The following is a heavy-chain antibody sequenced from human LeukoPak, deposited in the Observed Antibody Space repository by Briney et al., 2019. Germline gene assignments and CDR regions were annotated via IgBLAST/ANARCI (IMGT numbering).Heavy chain of an antibody. CDR2: ISNAGGST. Sequence: RPGGSLRLSCAASGFTFSSYAMSWVRQAPGKGLEWVSTISNAGGSTNFADSVRGRFTISRDNSKYMVYLQMNSLRAEDTALYYCTKDGLRGYDFDYWGQGALVTVSS. J-gene: IGHJ4*02. CDR1: GFTFSSYA. V-gene: IGHV3-23*01. D-gene: IGHD5-12*01. CDR3: TKDGLRGYDFDY.